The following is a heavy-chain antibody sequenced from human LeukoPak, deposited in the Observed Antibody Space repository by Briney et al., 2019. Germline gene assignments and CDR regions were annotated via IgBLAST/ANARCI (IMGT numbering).Heavy chain of an antibody. Sequence: SETLSLTCTVSVGPIISTTYYWGWIRQPPGKGLEWIGSIYYSGSTYYSPSLKSRLTISVDTSKNQFSLKLSSVTAADTAVYYCARVGYYYGSGTDYWGQGTLVTVSS. CDR3: ARVGYYYGSGTDY. CDR2: IYYSGST. D-gene: IGHD3-10*01. J-gene: IGHJ4*02. CDR1: VGPIISTTYY. V-gene: IGHV4-39*07.